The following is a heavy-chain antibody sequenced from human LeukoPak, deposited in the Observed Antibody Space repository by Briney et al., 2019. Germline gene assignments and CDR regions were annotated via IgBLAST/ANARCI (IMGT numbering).Heavy chain of an antibody. J-gene: IGHJ4*02. CDR3: ARDPDYYDSSGYYSY. Sequence: GASVKVSYKASGYTFTGYYMHWVRQAPGQGLEWMGWINPNSGGTNYARKFQGRVTMTRDTSISTAYMELSRLRSDDTAVYYCARDPDYYDSSGYYSYWGQGTLVTVSS. V-gene: IGHV1-2*02. CDR1: GYTFTGYY. D-gene: IGHD3-22*01. CDR2: INPNSGGT.